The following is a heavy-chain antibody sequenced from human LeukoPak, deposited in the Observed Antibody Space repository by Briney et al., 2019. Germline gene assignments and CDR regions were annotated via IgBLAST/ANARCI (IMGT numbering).Heavy chain of an antibody. CDR3: ARPGGGSYSAGYYYYGMDV. Sequence: ASVKVSCKASGCTFTSYDINWVRQATGQGLEWMGWMNPNSGNTGYAQKFQGRVTMTRNTSISTAYMELSSLRSEDTAVYYCARPGGGSYSAGYYYYGMDVWGQGTTVTVSS. CDR1: GCTFTSYD. D-gene: IGHD1-26*01. J-gene: IGHJ6*02. CDR2: MNPNSGNT. V-gene: IGHV1-8*01.